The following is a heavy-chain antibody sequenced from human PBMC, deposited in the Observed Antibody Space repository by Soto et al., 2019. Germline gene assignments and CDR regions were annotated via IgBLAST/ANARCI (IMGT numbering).Heavy chain of an antibody. CDR3: ARDNRLRFLEWSSKRFDY. CDR1: GGSISSSNW. D-gene: IGHD3-3*01. CDR2: IYHSGST. V-gene: IGHV4-4*02. Sequence: QVQLQESGPGLVKPSGTLSLTCAVSGGSISSSNWWSWVRQPPGKGLEWIGEIYHSGSTNYNPSLKSRVTISVDKSKNQFSLKLSSVTAADTAVYYCARDNRLRFLEWSSKRFDYWGQGTLVTVSS. J-gene: IGHJ4*02.